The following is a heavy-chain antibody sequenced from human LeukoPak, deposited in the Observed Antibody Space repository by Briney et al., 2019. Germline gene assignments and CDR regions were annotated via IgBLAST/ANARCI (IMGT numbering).Heavy chain of an antibody. V-gene: IGHV4-39*01. CDR2: IYHAGAI. D-gene: IGHD2-2*01. Sequence: SETLSLTCTVSGASMDNNNYDWGWIRQPPGKGLEWVGSIYHAGAIYQNPSLKGRVTLSIDMSKNQFSLRLHSVTAADTAVYYCARSSGGTSWVGYYYYYGMDVWGQGTTVTVSS. J-gene: IGHJ6*02. CDR3: ARSSGGTSWVGYYYYYGMDV. CDR1: GASMDNNNYD.